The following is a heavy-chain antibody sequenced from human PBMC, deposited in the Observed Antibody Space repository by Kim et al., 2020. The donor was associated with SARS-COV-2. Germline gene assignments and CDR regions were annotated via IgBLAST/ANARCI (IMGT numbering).Heavy chain of an antibody. D-gene: IGHD6-13*01. CDR2: IDPSDSYT. V-gene: IGHV5-10-1*01. J-gene: IGHJ4*02. CDR1: GYSFTSYW. Sequence: GESLQISCKGSGYSFTSYWISWVRQMPGKGLEWMGRIDPSDSYTNYSPSFQGHVTISADKSIRTAYLQWSSLKASDTAMYYCARHGGGGGRVAAGTSPDYWGQGTLVTVSS. CDR3: ARHGGGGGRVAAGTSPDY.